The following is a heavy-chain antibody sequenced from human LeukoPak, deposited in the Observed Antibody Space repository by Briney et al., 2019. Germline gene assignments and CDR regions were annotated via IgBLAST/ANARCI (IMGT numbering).Heavy chain of an antibody. J-gene: IGHJ4*02. Sequence: GGSLRLSCAASGFSVSGKLMSWARQAPGKGLEWVSIIHYDGKIRYAGSVGGRFTIYRDDSENTLFLQMNSLRVDDTAVYFCASGDGYLQPYWGQGTLVTVSS. CDR3: ASGDGYLQPY. CDR1: GFSVSGKL. V-gene: IGHV3-53*01. CDR2: IHYDGKI. D-gene: IGHD2-21*01.